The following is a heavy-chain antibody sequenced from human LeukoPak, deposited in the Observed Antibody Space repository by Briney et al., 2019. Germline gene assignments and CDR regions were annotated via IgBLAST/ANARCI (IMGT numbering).Heavy chain of an antibody. CDR3: ARTSGYYSDY. V-gene: IGHV1-69*05. J-gene: IGHJ4*02. CDR1: GGTFSSYA. D-gene: IGHD3-22*01. CDR2: IIPIFGTA. Sequence: GASVKVSCKASGGTFSSYAISWVRQAPGQGLEWMGRIIPIFGTANYAQKFQGRVTITTDESTSTAYMEPSSLRSEDTAVYYCARTSGYYSDYWGQGTLVTVSS.